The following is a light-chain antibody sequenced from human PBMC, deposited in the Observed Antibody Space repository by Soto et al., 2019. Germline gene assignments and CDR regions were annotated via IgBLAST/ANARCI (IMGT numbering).Light chain of an antibody. CDR2: GAS. CDR1: QSVSSN. CDR3: QQYNNWPPRACK. J-gene: IGKJ1*01. V-gene: IGKV3-15*01. Sequence: EIVMTQSPATLSVSPGERATLSCRASQSVSSNLAWYHQKPGQAPRLLIYGASTRATGITARFRGSGSGTEFTPTISSLQSEDFSVYYCQQYNNWPPRACKFGQGTKVDIK.